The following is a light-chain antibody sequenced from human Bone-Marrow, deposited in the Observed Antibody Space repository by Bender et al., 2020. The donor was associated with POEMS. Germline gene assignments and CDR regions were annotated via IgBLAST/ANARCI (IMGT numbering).Light chain of an antibody. V-gene: IGLV1-44*01. J-gene: IGLJ3*02. Sequence: QSVLTQPPSASGTPGQSVTISCSGTSSNFGNNAANWYQHVPGTAPKLLIYSNNQRPTGVPDRFSAPTSGPSASLAISGLHSDDGADYYCSSWGDSLHGWVFGGGTELTVL. CDR3: SSWGDSLHGWV. CDR2: SNN. CDR1: SSNFGNNA.